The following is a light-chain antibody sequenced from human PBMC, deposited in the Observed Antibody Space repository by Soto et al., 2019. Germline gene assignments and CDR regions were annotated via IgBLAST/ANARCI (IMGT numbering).Light chain of an antibody. V-gene: IGKV1-5*03. J-gene: IGKJ1*01. Sequence: DIQMTQSPSTLSASVGDRVTITCRASQNINNLLVWYQQRPGKAPQVLIYKATNLESGVPSRFSGSGYGTEFTLTISSLQPDDFATYYCQEYETFYWTFGQGTKVEVK. CDR2: KAT. CDR3: QEYETFYWT. CDR1: QNINNL.